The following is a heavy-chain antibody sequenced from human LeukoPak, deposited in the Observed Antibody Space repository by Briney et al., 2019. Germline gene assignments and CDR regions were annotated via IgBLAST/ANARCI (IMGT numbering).Heavy chain of an antibody. Sequence: GGSLRLSCAASGFTFYSYAMSWVRQAPGKGLEWVSSISGNGGSTYYADSVEGRFTISRDNSKNTLYLQMNSLRAEDTAVYYCAKPKYPVAGSNYFDYWGQGTLVTVSS. J-gene: IGHJ4*02. CDR2: ISGNGGST. D-gene: IGHD6-19*01. CDR1: GFTFYSYA. CDR3: AKPKYPVAGSNYFDY. V-gene: IGHV3-23*01.